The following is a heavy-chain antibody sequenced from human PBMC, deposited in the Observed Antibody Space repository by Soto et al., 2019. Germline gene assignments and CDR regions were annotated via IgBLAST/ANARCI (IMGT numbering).Heavy chain of an antibody. D-gene: IGHD5-12*01. CDR3: ARAAVATILGGMDV. CDR2: ISYDGSNK. Sequence: QVPLVESGGGVVQPGRSLRLSCAASGFTFSSYAMHCVRQAPGKGLEWVAVISYDGSNKYYADSVKGRFTISRDNSKNTLYLQMNSLRAEDTAVYYCARAAVATILGGMDVWGQGTTVTVSS. CDR1: GFTFSSYA. J-gene: IGHJ6*02. V-gene: IGHV3-30-3*01.